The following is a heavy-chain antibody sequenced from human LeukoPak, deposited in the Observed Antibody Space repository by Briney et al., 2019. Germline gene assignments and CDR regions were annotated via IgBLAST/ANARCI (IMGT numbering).Heavy chain of an antibody. CDR3: ARVLRLGGSGSDY. J-gene: IGHJ4*02. Sequence: GGSLRLSCAASGFTFSSYSMNWVRQAPGKGLEWVSSISSSSSYIYYADSVKGRFTISRDNAKNSLYLQMNSLRAEDTAVYYCARVLRLGGSGSDYWGQGTLVTVSS. V-gene: IGHV3-21*01. D-gene: IGHD3-10*01. CDR1: GFTFSSYS. CDR2: ISSSSSYI.